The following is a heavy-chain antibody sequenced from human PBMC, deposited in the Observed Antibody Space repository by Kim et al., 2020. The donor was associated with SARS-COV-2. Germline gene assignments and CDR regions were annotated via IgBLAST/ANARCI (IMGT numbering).Heavy chain of an antibody. Sequence: GGSLRLSCAASGFTFSSYSMNWVRQAPGKGLEWVSSISISSSYIYYPDSVKGRFNISRDNAKNSLYLQMNSLRDEDTAVYYCSREGEESGYELYYGMDVWGQETTITVS. V-gene: IGHV3-21*01. CDR3: SREGEESGYELYYGMDV. D-gene: IGHD5-12*01. CDR1: GFTFSSYS. J-gene: IGHJ6*02. CDR2: ISISSSYI.